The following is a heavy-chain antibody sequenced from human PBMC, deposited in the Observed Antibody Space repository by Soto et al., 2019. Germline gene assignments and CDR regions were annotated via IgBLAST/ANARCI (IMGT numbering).Heavy chain of an antibody. Sequence: GASVKVSCKASGYTFTSYDINWVRQATGQGLEWMGWMNPNSGNTGYAQKFQGRVTMTRNTSISTAYMELSSLRSEDTAVYYCTRGRGKTTVRKATLISYYMDVWGKGTTVTVSS. J-gene: IGHJ6*03. V-gene: IGHV1-8*01. CDR3: TRGRGKTTVRKATLISYYMDV. CDR1: GYTFTSYD. CDR2: MNPNSGNT. D-gene: IGHD4-4*01.